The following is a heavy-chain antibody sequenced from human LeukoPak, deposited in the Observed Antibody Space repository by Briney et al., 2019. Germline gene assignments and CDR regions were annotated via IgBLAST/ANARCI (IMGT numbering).Heavy chain of an antibody. CDR3: GRLGDSGSSWPFDY. CDR2: IYPGDSDT. D-gene: IGHD6-13*01. CDR1: GYSFINYW. J-gene: IGHJ4*02. V-gene: IGHV5-51*01. Sequence: GESLKISCKGSGYSFINYWIGWVRQMPGKGLAWMGIIYPGDSDTRYSPSFQGQVTISADKSISTAYLQWSSLKASDTAMYYCGRLGDSGSSWPFDYWGQGTLVTVSS.